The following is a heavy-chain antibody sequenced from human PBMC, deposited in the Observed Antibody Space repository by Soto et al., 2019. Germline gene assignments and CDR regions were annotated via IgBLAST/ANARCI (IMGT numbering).Heavy chain of an antibody. V-gene: IGHV3-30-3*01. Sequence: QVQLVESGGGVVQPGRSLRLSCAASGFTFSSYAMHWVRQAPGKGLEWVAVISYDGSNKYYADSVKGRFTISRDNSKNTLYLQMNSQRAEDTAVYYCARDPLWGTAMVLWYFDLWVRGTLVTVSS. CDR3: ARDPLWGTAMVLWYFDL. J-gene: IGHJ2*01. CDR2: ISYDGSNK. D-gene: IGHD5-18*01. CDR1: GFTFSSYA.